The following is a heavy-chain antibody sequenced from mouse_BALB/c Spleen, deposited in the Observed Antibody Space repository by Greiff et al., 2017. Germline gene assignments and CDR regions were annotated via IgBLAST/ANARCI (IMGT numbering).Heavy chain of an antibody. D-gene: IGHD2-14*01. V-gene: IGHV2-9*02. CDR2: IWAGGST. Sequence: VQGVESGPGLVAPSQSLSITCTVSGFSFTSYGVHWVRQPPGKGLEWLGVIWAGGSTNYNSALMSRLSISKDNSKSQVFLKMNSLQTDDTAMYYCARDRGYGYDGTSYFDYWGQGTTLTVSS. CDR3: ARDRGYGYDGTSYFDY. CDR1: GFSFTSYG. J-gene: IGHJ2*01.